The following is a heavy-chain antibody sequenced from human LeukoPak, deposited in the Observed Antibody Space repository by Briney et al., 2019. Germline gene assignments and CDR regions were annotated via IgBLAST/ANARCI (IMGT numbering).Heavy chain of an antibody. CDR2: IYYSGST. CDR1: GGSISSSSYY. D-gene: IGHD3-16*02. CDR3: ARALYDYVWGSYRPGDAFDI. J-gene: IGHJ3*02. V-gene: IGHV4-39*07. Sequence: PSETLSLTCTVSGGSISSSSYYWGWIRQPPGKGLEWIGSIYYSGSTYYNPSLKSRVTISVDTSKNQFSLKLSSVTAADTAVYYCARALYDYVWGSYRPGDAFDIWGQGTMVTVSS.